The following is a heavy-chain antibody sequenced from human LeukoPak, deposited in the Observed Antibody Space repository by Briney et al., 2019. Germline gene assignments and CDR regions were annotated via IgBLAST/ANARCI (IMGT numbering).Heavy chain of an antibody. J-gene: IGHJ4*02. CDR3: ARAGYGLPFAY. V-gene: IGHV3-64*01. Sequence: GGSLTLSCAASGFTFSSYAMHWLRQAPGKALEYVSAISSDGGSTYYANSVKGRFTISRDNSKNTLYLQMGSLGAEDMAVYYCARAGYGLPFAYWGQGTLVTASS. D-gene: IGHD5-18*01. CDR2: ISSDGGST. CDR1: GFTFSSYA.